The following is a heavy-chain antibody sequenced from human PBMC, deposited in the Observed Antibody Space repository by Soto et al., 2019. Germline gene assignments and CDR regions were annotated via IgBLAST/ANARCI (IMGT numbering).Heavy chain of an antibody. J-gene: IGHJ3*01. V-gene: IGHV3-9*01. D-gene: IGHD2-2*01. CDR2: ISWDCGYK. Sequence: EVQLVESGGGLVQPGRSLRLSCAASGFTFVDYAMHWVRQAPGQGLEWVSGISWDCGYKCYADSVKGRFTISRDNAKKTLYVEMNSLRVEETARYYCTKEEGYCSSISCNDAFDYWGQGTMVTVS. CDR1: GFTFVDYA. CDR3: TKEEGYCSSISCNDAFDY.